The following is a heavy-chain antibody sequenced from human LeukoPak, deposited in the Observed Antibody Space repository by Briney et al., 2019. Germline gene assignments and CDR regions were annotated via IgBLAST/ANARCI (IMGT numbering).Heavy chain of an antibody. V-gene: IGHV4-59*08. J-gene: IGHJ3*02. Sequence: SETLSLTCTVPGGSISSYYWSWIRQPPGKGLEWIGYIYYSGSTNYNPSLKSRVTISVDTSKNQFSLKLSSVTAADTAVYYCARAAPSDAFDIWGQGTMVTVSS. D-gene: IGHD6-25*01. CDR3: ARAAPSDAFDI. CDR2: IYYSGST. CDR1: GGSISSYY.